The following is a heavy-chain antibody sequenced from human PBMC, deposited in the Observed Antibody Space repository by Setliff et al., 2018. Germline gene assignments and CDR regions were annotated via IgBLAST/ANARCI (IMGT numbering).Heavy chain of an antibody. CDR3: ARAPWGDDYDSLYTWFDP. V-gene: IGHV1-46*01. Sequence: GASVKVSCKTSGYGFTSHYFHWLRQAPGQGLEWMGIVNPSGGKTTLSQKFQGRVSMTADASTATVYMELHSLTSEDTAIYYCARAPWGDDYDSLYTWFDPWGQGSRVTSPQ. CDR2: VNPSGGKT. D-gene: IGHD3-22*01. J-gene: IGHJ5*02. CDR1: GYGFTSHY.